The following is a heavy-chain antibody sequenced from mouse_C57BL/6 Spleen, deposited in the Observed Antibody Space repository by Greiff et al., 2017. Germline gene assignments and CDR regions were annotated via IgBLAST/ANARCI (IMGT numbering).Heavy chain of an antibody. CDR3: ARSSTMVTKAWFAY. Sequence: VQLQQPGAELVKPGASVKLSCKASGYTFTSYWMQWVKQRPRQGLEWIGEIDPSDSYTNYNQKFKGKATLTVDTSSSTAYMQLSSLTSEDSAVYYCARSSTMVTKAWFAYWGQGTLVTVSA. J-gene: IGHJ3*01. V-gene: IGHV1-50*01. D-gene: IGHD2-2*01. CDR2: IDPSDSYT. CDR1: GYTFTSYW.